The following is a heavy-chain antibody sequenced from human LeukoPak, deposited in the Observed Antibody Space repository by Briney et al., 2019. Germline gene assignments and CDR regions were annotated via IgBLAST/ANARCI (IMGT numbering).Heavy chain of an antibody. D-gene: IGHD3-22*01. CDR2: IYTSGST. J-gene: IGHJ4*02. V-gene: IGHV4-61*02. Sequence: SQTLSLTCTVSGGSISSGSYSWSWIRQPAGKGLEWIGRIYTSGSTNYNPSLKSRVTISVDTSKNQFSLKLSSVTAADTAIYYCARSGLTYYYDSSGYYYLGYWGQGTLVTVSS. CDR3: ARSGLTYYYDSSGYYYLGY. CDR1: GGSISSGSYS.